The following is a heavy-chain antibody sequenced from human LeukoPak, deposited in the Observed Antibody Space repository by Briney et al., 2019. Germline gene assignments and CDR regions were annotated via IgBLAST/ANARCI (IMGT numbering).Heavy chain of an antibody. CDR1: GFTFSSYW. J-gene: IGHJ6*02. V-gene: IGHV3-7*01. CDR2: IKQDGSEK. Sequence: PGGSLRLSCAASGFTFSSYWMNWVRQAPGKGLEWVANIKQDGSEKYYVDSVQGRFTISRDNAKNSLYLQMNSLRAEDTAVFYCARVGYYASESFYVPYGMDVWGQGTTVTVSS. CDR3: ARVGYYASESFYVPYGMDV. D-gene: IGHD3-10*01.